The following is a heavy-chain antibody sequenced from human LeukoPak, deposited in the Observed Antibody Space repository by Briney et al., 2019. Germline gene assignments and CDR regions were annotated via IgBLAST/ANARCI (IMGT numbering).Heavy chain of an antibody. CDR1: GYTFTSYG. CDR3: AREGIAAAPYYYGMDV. V-gene: IGHV1-18*01. J-gene: IGHJ6*02. D-gene: IGHD6-13*01. Sequence: ASVKVSCKASGYTFTSYGISWVRQAPGQGLEWMGWISAYNGNTSYAQKLQGRVTMTTDTSTSTAYMELRSLRSDDTAVYYCAREGIAAAPYYYGMDVWGQGTTVTVSS. CDR2: ISAYNGNT.